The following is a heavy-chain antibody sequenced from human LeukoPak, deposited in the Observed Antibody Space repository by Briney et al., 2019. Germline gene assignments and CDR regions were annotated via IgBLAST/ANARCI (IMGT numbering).Heavy chain of an antibody. D-gene: IGHD6-19*01. J-gene: IGHJ5*02. CDR3: ARAPIAVAGPGASRWFDP. CDR1: GDSVSNNIAT. Sequence: SQTLSLTCAISGDSVSNNIATWNWVRQSPSRGLEWLGRTYYRSKWYNDYAVSVKSRITINPDTSKNQFSLQLNSVTPEDTAVYYCARAPIAVAGPGASRWFDPWGQGTLVTVSS. CDR2: TYYRSKWYN. V-gene: IGHV6-1*01.